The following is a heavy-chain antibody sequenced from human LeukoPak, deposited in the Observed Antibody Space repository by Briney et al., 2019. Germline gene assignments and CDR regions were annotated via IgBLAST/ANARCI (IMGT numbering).Heavy chain of an antibody. Sequence: SETLSLTCTVSGGSISSYYWNWIRQPPGKGLEWIGYIYYSGGTNYNPSLKSRVTISVDTSKNQFSLKLSSVTAADTAVYYCAGMPMGGYHSSFDSWGQGTLVTVSS. CDR3: AGMPMGGYHSSFDS. V-gene: IGHV4-59*08. D-gene: IGHD5-12*01. CDR1: GGSISSYY. J-gene: IGHJ4*02. CDR2: IYYSGGT.